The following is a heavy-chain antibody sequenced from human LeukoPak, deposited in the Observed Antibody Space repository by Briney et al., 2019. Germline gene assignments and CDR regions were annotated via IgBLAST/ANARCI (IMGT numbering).Heavy chain of an antibody. Sequence: ASVKVSCKASGYTFTGYYMHWVRQAPGQGLEWMGWINPNSGGTNYAQKFQGRVTMTRDTSISTAYMELSRLRSDDTAVYYCARVRGLRFSELDYWGQGTLVTVSS. V-gene: IGHV1-2*02. CDR2: INPNSGGT. D-gene: IGHD3-3*01. CDR1: GYTFTGYY. J-gene: IGHJ4*02. CDR3: ARVRGLRFSELDY.